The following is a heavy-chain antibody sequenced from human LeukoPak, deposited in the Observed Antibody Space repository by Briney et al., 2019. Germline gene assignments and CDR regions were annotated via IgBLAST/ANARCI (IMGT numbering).Heavy chain of an antibody. D-gene: IGHD1-1*01. CDR2: IRFDGSNK. J-gene: IGHJ4*02. V-gene: IGHV3-30*02. CDR1: GFTFSNYG. Sequence: GGSLRLSCAASGFTFSNYGMHWVRQAPGKGLEWVAFIRFDGSNKYYVDSVKGRFTISRDNSKNTLYLQMNSLRTEDTAVYYCARRLDGDYWGQGTLVTVSS. CDR3: ARRLDGDY.